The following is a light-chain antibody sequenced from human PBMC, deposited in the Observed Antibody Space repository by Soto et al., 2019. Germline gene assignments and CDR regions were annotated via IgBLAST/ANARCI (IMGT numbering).Light chain of an antibody. CDR2: DAS. J-gene: IGKJ2*01. CDR3: QQYDNLPYT. V-gene: IGKV1-33*01. CDR1: QDISNY. Sequence: DIQMTQSPSSLSASVGDRVTITCQASQDISNYLNWYQQKPGKAPKLLIYDASNLETGVPSRFIGSRSGTDFTFTISSLQPEDIATYYCQQYDNLPYTFGQGTKLEIK.